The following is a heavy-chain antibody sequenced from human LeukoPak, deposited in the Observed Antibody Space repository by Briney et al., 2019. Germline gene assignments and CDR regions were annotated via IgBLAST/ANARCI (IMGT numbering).Heavy chain of an antibody. D-gene: IGHD3-22*01. J-gene: IGHJ5*02. Sequence: NSSETLSLTCTVSGGSISSSSYYWGWIRQPPGKGLEWIGYIYYSGSTYYNPSLKSRVTISVDTSKNQFSLKLSSVTAADTAVYYCARDNPRSGYFWSHWFDPWGQGTLVTVSS. CDR2: IYYSGST. CDR3: ARDNPRSGYFWSHWFDP. CDR1: GGSISSSSYY. V-gene: IGHV4-31*03.